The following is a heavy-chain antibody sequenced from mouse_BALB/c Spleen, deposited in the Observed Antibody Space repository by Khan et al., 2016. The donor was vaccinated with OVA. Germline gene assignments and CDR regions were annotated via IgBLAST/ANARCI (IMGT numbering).Heavy chain of an antibody. CDR3: ARDGYRYDYAMDY. CDR1: GYSITSDYA. Sequence: EVQLQESGPGLVKPSQSLSLTCTVTGYSITSDYAWNWIRQFPGNKLEWMGYISSSGSTNYNPALKSRISITRDTSKNQFFLQLNSVTTEDTATYCCARDGYRYDYAMDYWGQGTSVTVSS. D-gene: IGHD2-3*01. V-gene: IGHV3-2*02. CDR2: ISSSGST. J-gene: IGHJ4*01.